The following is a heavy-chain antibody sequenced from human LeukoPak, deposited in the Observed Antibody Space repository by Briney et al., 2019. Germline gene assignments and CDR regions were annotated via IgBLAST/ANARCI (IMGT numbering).Heavy chain of an antibody. J-gene: IGHJ5*02. CDR2: IYPGDSDT. Sequence: GKSLKISCKGSGYSFTSYWIGWVRQMPGKGLEWMGIIYPGDSDTRYSPSFQGQVTISADKSISTAYLQWSSLKASDTAMYYCARRPYDFWSGYYSNNWFDPWGQGTLVTVSS. CDR3: ARRPYDFWSGYYSNNWFDP. D-gene: IGHD3-3*01. CDR1: GYSFTSYW. V-gene: IGHV5-51*01.